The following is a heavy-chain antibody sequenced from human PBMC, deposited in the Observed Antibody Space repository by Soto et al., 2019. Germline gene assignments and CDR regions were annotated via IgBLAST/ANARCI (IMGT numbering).Heavy chain of an antibody. J-gene: IGHJ6*02. CDR2: ISGSGGST. Sequence: GGSLRLSCAASGFTFSSYAMSWVRQAPGKGLEWVSAISGSGGSTYYADSVKGRFTISRDNSKNTLYLQMNSLRAEDTAVYYCAKETLITMVRGVITIYYYYGMDVWGQGTTVTVSS. D-gene: IGHD3-10*01. V-gene: IGHV3-23*01. CDR3: AKETLITMVRGVITIYYYYGMDV. CDR1: GFTFSSYA.